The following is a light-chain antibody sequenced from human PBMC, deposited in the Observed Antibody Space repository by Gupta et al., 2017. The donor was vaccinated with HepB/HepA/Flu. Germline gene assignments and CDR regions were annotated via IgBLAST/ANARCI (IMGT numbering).Light chain of an antibody. CDR3: CLYAGSSTSVV. Sequence: QSALTQPASVSGSPGQSITISCTGTSSDVGSYNLVSWYQQHPGKAPKLMIYEVSKRPSGVSNRFSGSKSGNTASLTISGLQAEDEADYYCCLYAGSSTSVVFGGGTKLTVL. CDR1: SSDVGSYNL. V-gene: IGLV2-23*02. CDR2: EVS. J-gene: IGLJ2*01.